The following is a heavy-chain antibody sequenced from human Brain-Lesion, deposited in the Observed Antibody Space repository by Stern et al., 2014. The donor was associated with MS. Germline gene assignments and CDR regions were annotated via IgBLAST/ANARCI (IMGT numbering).Heavy chain of an antibody. CDR1: GGSISSSNW. Sequence: QLQLQESGPGLVKPSGTLSLTCAVSGGSISSSNWWSWVRQSPGKGLEWIGEIYHSGGTKYSPSFEIRFIISVDKSKNQFSLKLSYVTAADTAVYYCARELPDLNAFDIWGQGTMVTVSS. V-gene: IGHV4-4*02. D-gene: IGHD1-14*01. CDR2: IYHSGGT. J-gene: IGHJ3*02. CDR3: ARELPDLNAFDI.